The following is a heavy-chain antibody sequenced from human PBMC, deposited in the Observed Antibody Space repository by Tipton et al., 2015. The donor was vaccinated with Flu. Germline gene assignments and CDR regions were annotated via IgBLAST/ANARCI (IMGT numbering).Heavy chain of an antibody. Sequence: TLSLTCTVSGYSISSGYYWGWIRQPPGKGLEWIGTIYHIGSPYYNPSLKSRLTISVDTSKNQFSLRLTSVTAADTAVYYCAKLVYFDSSGYYRYYFDYWGRGTLVTVST. V-gene: IGHV4-38-2*02. J-gene: IGHJ4*02. D-gene: IGHD3-22*01. CDR1: GYSISSGYY. CDR3: AKLVYFDSSGYYRYYFDY. CDR2: IYHIGSP.